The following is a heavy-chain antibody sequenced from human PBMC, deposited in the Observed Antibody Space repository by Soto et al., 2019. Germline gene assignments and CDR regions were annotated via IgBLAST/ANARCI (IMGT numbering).Heavy chain of an antibody. Sequence: EVQLVESGGGLVQPGGSLRLSCAGSGFTVSSNYMSWVRQAPGKGLEWVSVIYSGGGTYYADSVKGRFTISRDNSKNTLYLQMYSLRAEDTAVYYCASVEMSTGWYFDHWGQGTLVTVSS. D-gene: IGHD2-15*01. CDR1: GFTVSSNY. J-gene: IGHJ4*02. CDR3: ASVEMSTGWYFDH. CDR2: IYSGGGT. V-gene: IGHV3-66*01.